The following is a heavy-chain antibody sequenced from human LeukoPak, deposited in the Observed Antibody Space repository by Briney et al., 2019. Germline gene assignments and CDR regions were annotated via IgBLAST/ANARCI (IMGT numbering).Heavy chain of an antibody. Sequence: PSETLSLTCAVYGGSFSGYYWSWIRQPPGKGLEWIGEINHSGSTNYNPSLKTRVTISVDPSTNQFSLRLSSVTAADTVVYYCARAQTHCSSTSCHWYYFDYWAQGTLVTVSS. CDR2: INHSGST. J-gene: IGHJ4*02. D-gene: IGHD2-2*01. V-gene: IGHV4-34*01. CDR3: ARAQTHCSSTSCHWYYFDY. CDR1: GGSFSGYY.